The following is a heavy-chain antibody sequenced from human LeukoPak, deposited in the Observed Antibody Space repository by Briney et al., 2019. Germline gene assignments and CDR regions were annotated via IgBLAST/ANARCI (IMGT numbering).Heavy chain of an antibody. CDR1: GFSFSSFW. CDR2: IKQDGSEI. V-gene: IGHV3-7*04. Sequence: GGPLRLSCAASGFSFSSFWMTWVRQTPGRGLEWVANIKQDGSEIYYVDSLKGRFIISRDNAKSSLYLQMNSLRAEDTAVYYCARSLGYCSGGSCYPFDCWGQGTLVTVSS. J-gene: IGHJ4*02. D-gene: IGHD2-15*01. CDR3: ARSLGYCSGGSCYPFDC.